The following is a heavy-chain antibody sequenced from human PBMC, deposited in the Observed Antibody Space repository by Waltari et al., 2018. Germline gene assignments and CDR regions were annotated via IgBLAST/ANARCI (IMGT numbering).Heavy chain of an antibody. CDR3: ARGATFGVVAYYFDY. CDR2: INHSGST. D-gene: IGHD3-3*01. CDR1: GWSFSGYY. Sequence: QVQLQQGGAGLLKPSETLSLTRAVYGWSFSGYYSSWLPQAPGKGLELIGGINHSGSTNYNPSLKSRVTISVDTSKNQFSLKVSSVTAADTAVYYCARGATFGVVAYYFDYWGQGTLVTVSS. V-gene: IGHV4-34*01. J-gene: IGHJ4*02.